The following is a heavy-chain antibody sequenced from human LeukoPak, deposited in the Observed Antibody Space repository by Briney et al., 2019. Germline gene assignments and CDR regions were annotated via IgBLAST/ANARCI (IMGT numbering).Heavy chain of an antibody. J-gene: IGHJ3*02. D-gene: IGHD3-22*01. V-gene: IGHV1-18*01. CDR3: ARAPLYYYDSSAILGAFDI. CDR1: GYTFTSYG. CDR2: ISAYNGNT. Sequence: GASAKVSCKASGYTFTSYGISWVRQAPGQGLEWMGWISAYNGNTNYAQKLQGRVTMTTDTSTSTAYMELRSLRSDDTAVYYCARAPLYYYDSSAILGAFDIWGQGTMVTVSS.